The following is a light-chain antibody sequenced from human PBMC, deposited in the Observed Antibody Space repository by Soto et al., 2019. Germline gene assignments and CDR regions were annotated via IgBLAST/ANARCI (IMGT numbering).Light chain of an antibody. CDR2: DAS. CDR3: QQYGSSPAT. Sequence: IVLPQSPGTLSLSPGERVTLSCRASQSVTNTYLAWYQQKPGQAPRLLIYDASTRATGIPDRFSGSGSGTDFTLTISRLEPEDFAVYYCQQYGSSPATFGQGTRLEIK. V-gene: IGKV3-20*01. J-gene: IGKJ5*01. CDR1: QSVTNTY.